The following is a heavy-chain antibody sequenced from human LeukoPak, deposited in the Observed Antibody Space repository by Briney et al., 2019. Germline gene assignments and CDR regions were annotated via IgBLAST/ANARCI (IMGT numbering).Heavy chain of an antibody. V-gene: IGHV4-34*01. CDR2: INHSGST. Sequence: AETQSLTCAVYGGSFSGYYWSWIRQPPGKGLEWIGEINHSGSTNYNPSLKSRVTISVDTSKNQFSLKLSSVTAADTAVYYCARSSLVVVVAGSPRFNYWGKETLFTVSS. D-gene: IGHD2-15*01. CDR3: ARSSLVVVVAGSPRFNY. CDR1: GGSFSGYY. J-gene: IGHJ4*02.